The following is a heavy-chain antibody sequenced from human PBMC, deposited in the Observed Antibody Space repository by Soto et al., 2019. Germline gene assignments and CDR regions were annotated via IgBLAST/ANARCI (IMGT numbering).Heavy chain of an antibody. J-gene: IGHJ6*02. CDR3: ARERVRWFGELLRYYYYYYGMDV. CDR1: GYTFTSYG. D-gene: IGHD3-10*01. Sequence: RASVKVSCKASGYTFTSYGISWVRQAPGQGLEWMGWISAYNGNTNYAQKLQGRVTMTTDTSTSTAYMELRSLRSDDTAVYYCARERVRWFGELLRYYYYYYGMDVWGQGTTVTVSS. CDR2: ISAYNGNT. V-gene: IGHV1-18*01.